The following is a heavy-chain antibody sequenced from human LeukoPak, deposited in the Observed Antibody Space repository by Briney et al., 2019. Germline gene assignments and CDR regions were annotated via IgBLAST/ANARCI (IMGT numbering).Heavy chain of an antibody. J-gene: IGHJ3*02. CDR3: ARDIYVLLWMGAFDI. Sequence: PGRSLRLSCAASGFTFSSYAMHWVRQAPGKGLEWVAVISYDGSNKYYADSVKGRFTISRDNSKNTLYLQMNSLRAEDTAVYYCARDIYVLLWMGAFDIWGQGTMVTVSS. D-gene: IGHD3-10*01. V-gene: IGHV3-30*04. CDR2: ISYDGSNK. CDR1: GFTFSSYA.